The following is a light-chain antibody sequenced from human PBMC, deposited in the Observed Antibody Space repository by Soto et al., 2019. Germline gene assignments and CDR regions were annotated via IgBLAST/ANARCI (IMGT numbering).Light chain of an antibody. CDR1: QSISNH. CDR3: QQRYSRPTT. J-gene: IGKJ1*01. Sequence: DIQMTQSPSSLSASVEDRVIITCRASQSISNHLNWYQQKPGKAPKLLIFAASSLQSGVPSRFSGRRSGPDFTLTISSMHPEEFATYYCQQRYSRPTTFGQGTKVEIK. CDR2: AAS. V-gene: IGKV1-39*01.